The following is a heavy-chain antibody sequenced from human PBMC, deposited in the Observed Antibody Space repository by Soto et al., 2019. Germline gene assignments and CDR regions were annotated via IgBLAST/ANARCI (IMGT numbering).Heavy chain of an antibody. CDR1: GYTFTSYA. Sequence: ASVKVSCKASGYTFTSYAMHWVRQAPGQRLEWMGWINAGNGNTKYSQKFQGRVTITRDTSASTAYMELSSLRSEDTAVYYCGHSSGRSGVIQHWGQGTLVTVSS. D-gene: IGHD6-19*01. CDR3: GHSSGRSGVIQH. V-gene: IGHV1-3*01. CDR2: INAGNGNT. J-gene: IGHJ1*01.